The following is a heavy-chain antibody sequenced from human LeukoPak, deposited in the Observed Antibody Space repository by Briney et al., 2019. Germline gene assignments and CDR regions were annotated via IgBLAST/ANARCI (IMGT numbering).Heavy chain of an antibody. CDR1: GYTVITND. J-gene: IGHJ4*02. D-gene: IGHD1-14*01. V-gene: IGHV3-53*01. CDR2: LYSDGNT. CDR3: ARGVEPLAANTLAY. Sequence: GGSLRLSCAASGYTVITNDMTWVRQAPGEGLGWVSVLYSDGNTKYADSVQGRFAISRDNSKNTLYLEMNSLSPDDTAVYYCARGVEPLAANTLAYWGQGTLVTVSS.